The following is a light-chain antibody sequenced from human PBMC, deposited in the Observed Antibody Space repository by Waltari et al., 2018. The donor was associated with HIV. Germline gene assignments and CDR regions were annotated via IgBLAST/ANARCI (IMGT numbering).Light chain of an antibody. CDR2: GRD. V-gene: IGLV3-19*01. CDR3: NCRGNSGNKVL. Sequence: SSELTQDPAVSVALGQKVMITCQGDSLRNNYARWYQQQPGQAPVFVVDGRDGRPSASPDPFSGSSSGNTASLTSTGAQAEDEADYYCNCRGNSGNKVLFGGGTRLTVL. CDR1: SLRNNY. J-gene: IGLJ2*01.